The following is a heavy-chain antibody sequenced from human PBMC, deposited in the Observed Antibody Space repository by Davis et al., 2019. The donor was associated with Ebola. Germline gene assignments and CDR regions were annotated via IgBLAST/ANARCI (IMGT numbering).Heavy chain of an antibody. D-gene: IGHD4-17*01. J-gene: IGHJ4*02. Sequence: SVPVPCKASLGTFSSHAISRVRQAPGQGLEWMGGIIPIFGTANYAQKFQGRVTITADESTSTAYMELSSLRSEDTAVYYCARGGSWDYGDYAGPDVWGQGTLVTVSS. CDR1: LGTFSSHA. CDR3: ARGGSWDYGDYAGPDV. V-gene: IGHV1-69*13. CDR2: IIPIFGTA.